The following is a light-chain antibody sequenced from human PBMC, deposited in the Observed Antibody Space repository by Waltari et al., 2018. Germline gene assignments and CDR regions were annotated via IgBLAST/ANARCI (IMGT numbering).Light chain of an antibody. Sequence: QSALTQPASVSCSPAQSITISCTGTSSDVVGYNYFSWYQQHQGKAPKLMIYDVSKRPSGVSNRFSGSKSGNTASLTISGLQAEDEADYYCCSYAGSSTVVFGGGTKLTVL. V-gene: IGLV2-23*02. CDR2: DVS. CDR1: SSDVVGYNY. J-gene: IGLJ2*01. CDR3: CSYAGSSTVV.